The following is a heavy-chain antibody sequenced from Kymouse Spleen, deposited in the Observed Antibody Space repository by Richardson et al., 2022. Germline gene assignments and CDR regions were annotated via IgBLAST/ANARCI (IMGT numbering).Heavy chain of an antibody. CDR3: ARDRGFYSSSSFDY. Sequence: QVQLVESGGGVVQPGRSLRLSCAASGFTFSSYGMHWVRQAPGKGLEWVAVIWYDGSNKYYADSVKGRFTISRDNSKNTLYLQMNSLRAEDTAVYYCARDRGFYSSSSFDYWGQGTLVTVSS. V-gene: IGHV3-33*01. CDR1: GFTFSSYG. J-gene: IGHJ4*02. D-gene: IGHD6-6*01. CDR2: IWYDGSNK.